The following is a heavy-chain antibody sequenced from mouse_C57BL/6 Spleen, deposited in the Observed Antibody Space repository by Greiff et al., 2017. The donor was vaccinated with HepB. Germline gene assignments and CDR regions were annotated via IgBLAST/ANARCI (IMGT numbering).Heavy chain of an antibody. CDR2: IHPNSGST. Sequence: QVQLQQPGAELVKPGASVKLSCKASGYTFTSYWMHWVKQRPGQGLEWIGMIHPNSGSTNYNEKFKSKATLTVDKSSSTAYMQLSSLTSEDSAVYYCARWAMIREYFDVWGTGTTVTVSS. D-gene: IGHD2-4*01. V-gene: IGHV1-64*01. J-gene: IGHJ1*03. CDR3: ARWAMIREYFDV. CDR1: GYTFTSYW.